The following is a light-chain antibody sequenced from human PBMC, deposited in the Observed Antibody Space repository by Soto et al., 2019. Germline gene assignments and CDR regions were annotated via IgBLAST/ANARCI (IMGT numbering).Light chain of an antibody. V-gene: IGKV1-5*01. CDR3: QQYNSYLWT. J-gene: IGKJ1*01. Sequence: DIQMTQSPSTLSASAGDRVTITCRASQSISNWLAWYQQKPGKAPKVLISDASSLESGVPSRFSGSGSGTEFTLTISSLQPDDFATYYCQQYNSYLWTFGQGTKVDIK. CDR2: DAS. CDR1: QSISNW.